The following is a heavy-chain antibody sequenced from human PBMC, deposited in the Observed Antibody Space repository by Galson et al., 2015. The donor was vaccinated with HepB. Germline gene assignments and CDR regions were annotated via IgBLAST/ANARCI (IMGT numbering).Heavy chain of an antibody. CDR2: ISSSSSYI. Sequence: SLRLSCAASGFTFSSYSMNWVRQASGKGLEWVSSISSSSSYIYYADSVKGRFTISRENAKNSLYLQMNSLRAEDTAEYYCARDLGGRLLVWEQLTDSAGYFDNWGQGTLVTVSS. CDR3: ARDLGGRLLVWEQLTDSAGYFDN. D-gene: IGHD1-26*01. CDR1: GFTFSSYS. V-gene: IGHV3-21*01. J-gene: IGHJ4*02.